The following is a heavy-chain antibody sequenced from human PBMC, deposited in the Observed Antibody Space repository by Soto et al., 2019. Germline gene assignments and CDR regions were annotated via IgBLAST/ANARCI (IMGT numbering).Heavy chain of an antibody. CDR1: GGFLSESY. CDR2: INHVGGT. Sequence: PSETLSLTCAVYGGFLSESYWTWIRQPPGKGLEWIGEINHVGGTNYNPSLKSRVTMSVDTPQNQFSLRLISVTAADTAMYFCVRIRDQLPSPVLWLDPRGQGTPVTV. J-gene: IGHJ5*02. V-gene: IGHV4-34*01. CDR3: VRIRDQLPSPVLWLDP. D-gene: IGHD2-21*01.